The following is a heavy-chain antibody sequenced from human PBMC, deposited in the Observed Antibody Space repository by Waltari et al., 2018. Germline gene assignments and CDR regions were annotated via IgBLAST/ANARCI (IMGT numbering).Heavy chain of an antibody. CDR3: VSRSPTVTNIEY. J-gene: IGHJ4*02. D-gene: IGHD4-17*01. CDR1: GFTVSGNY. V-gene: IGHV3-53*01. CDR2: IYTGDNA. Sequence: EVQLVESGGGLIQPGGSLRLSCAASGFTVSGNYMSWVRQAPGKGLQWDSSIYTGDNAYYADSVKGRFTISRDNSKNTLNLQMNSLRAADTAMYYCVSRSPTVTNIEYWGQGTLVTVSS.